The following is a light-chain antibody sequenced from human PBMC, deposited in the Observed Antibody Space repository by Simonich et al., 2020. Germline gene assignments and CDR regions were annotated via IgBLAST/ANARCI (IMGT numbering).Light chain of an antibody. CDR1: QGISSY. CDR3: QQLNSYPPYT. J-gene: IGKJ2*01. CDR2: AAS. Sequence: IQLTQSPSFLSASVGDRVTITCRASQGISSYLAWYQQKPGKAPKLLIYAASTLQSGVPSRFSGSGSGTEFPLTISSLQPEDFATYYCQQLNSYPPYTFGQGTKLEIK. V-gene: IGKV1-9*01.